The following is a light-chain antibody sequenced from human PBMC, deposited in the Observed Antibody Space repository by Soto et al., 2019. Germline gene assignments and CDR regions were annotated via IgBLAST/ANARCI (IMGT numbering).Light chain of an antibody. Sequence: QAVVTQEPSVTVSPGGTVTLTCASATGAVSSGNFPSWFQQKPGQPPRALIYSVDSKHSWTPARFSGSLLEGKTALTLSHAQAEDDAEYYCLLSYGPAVVFRSGTNAPVL. J-gene: IGLJ1*01. V-gene: IGLV7-43*01. CDR1: TGAVSSGNF. CDR2: SVD. CDR3: LLSYGPAVV.